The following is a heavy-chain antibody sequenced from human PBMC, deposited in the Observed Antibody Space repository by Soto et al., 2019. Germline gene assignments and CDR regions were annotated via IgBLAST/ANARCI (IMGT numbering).Heavy chain of an antibody. CDR3: ARRRMVRGRSGGMDV. CDR2: ISAYNGNT. CDR1: GYTFTSYG. V-gene: IGHV1-18*01. D-gene: IGHD3-10*01. Sequence: QVQLVQSGAEVKKPGASVKVSCKASGYTFTSYGISWVRQAPGQGLEWMGWISAYNGNTNYAQKLQGRVTMTTDTSXXTAYMELRSLRSDDTAVYYCARRRMVRGRSGGMDVWGQGTTVTVSS. J-gene: IGHJ6*02.